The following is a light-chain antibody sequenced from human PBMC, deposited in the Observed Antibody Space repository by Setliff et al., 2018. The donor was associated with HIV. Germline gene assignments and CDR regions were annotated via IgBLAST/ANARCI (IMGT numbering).Light chain of an antibody. CDR3: SSYAGGNNMV. CDR1: SSDVGGYNY. Sequence: QSVLTQPPSASGSPGQSVTISCTGTSSDVGGYNYVSWYQQHPGKAPKVMIYEVNKRPSGVPDRFSGSKSGNTASLTVSGLQADDEADYYCSSYAGGNNMVFGGGTKM. V-gene: IGLV2-8*01. J-gene: IGLJ3*02. CDR2: EVN.